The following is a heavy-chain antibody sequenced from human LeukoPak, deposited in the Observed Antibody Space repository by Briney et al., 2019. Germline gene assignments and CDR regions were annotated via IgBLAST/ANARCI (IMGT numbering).Heavy chain of an antibody. D-gene: IGHD3-22*01. CDR3: ARDQYYDSSGYYTWGGF. Sequence: GGSLTLSCEDSGFTFRSYEMNWVRQAPGKGLEWVSYISSRSRTIYYADSVKGRFTISRDNAKNSLYLQINSLRAEDTAVYFCARDQYYDSSGYYTWGGFWGQGTMVTVSS. V-gene: IGHV3-48*03. CDR1: GFTFRSYE. CDR2: ISSRSRTI. J-gene: IGHJ3*01.